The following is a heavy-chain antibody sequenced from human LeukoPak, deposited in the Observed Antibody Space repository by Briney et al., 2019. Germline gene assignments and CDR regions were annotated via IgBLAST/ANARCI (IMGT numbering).Heavy chain of an antibody. CDR1: GGSISSSSYY. V-gene: IGHV4-39*07. D-gene: IGHD3-22*01. CDR3: ARDFGDYYDSSGYYYGGYYYYGMDV. J-gene: IGHJ6*02. Sequence: SETLSLTCTVSGGSISSSSYYWGWIRQPPGKGLEWIGSIYYSGSTYYNPSLKSRVTISVDTSKNQFSLKLSSVTAADTAVYYCARDFGDYYDSSGYYYGGYYYYGMDVWGQGTTVTVSS. CDR2: IYYSGST.